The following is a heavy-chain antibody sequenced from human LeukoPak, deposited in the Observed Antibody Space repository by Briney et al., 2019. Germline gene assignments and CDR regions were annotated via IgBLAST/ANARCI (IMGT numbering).Heavy chain of an antibody. J-gene: IGHJ6*03. CDR3: AKESGAGSPSRYYYYYYMDV. V-gene: IGHV3-23*01. D-gene: IGHD1-26*01. CDR2: ISGSGGST. Sequence: PGGSLRLSCATSGFTVSSNYMTWVRQAPGKGLEWVSAISGSGGSTYYADSVKGRFTISRDNSKNTLYLQMNSLRAEDTAVYYCAKESGAGSPSRYYYYYYMDVWGKGTTVTVSS. CDR1: GFTVSSNY.